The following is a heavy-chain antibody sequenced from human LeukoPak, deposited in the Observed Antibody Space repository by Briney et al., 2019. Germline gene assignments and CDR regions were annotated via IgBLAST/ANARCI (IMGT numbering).Heavy chain of an antibody. CDR1: GGSFSGYY. Sequence: PSETLSLTCAVYGGSFSGYYWSWIRQPPGKGLEWIGEINHSGSTNYNPSLKSRVTISVDTSKNQFSLKLSSVTAADTAVYYCARGTTYYDFWSGYPTNQHQNWFDPWGQGTLVTVSS. CDR2: INHSGST. D-gene: IGHD3-3*01. CDR3: ARGTTYYDFWSGYPTNQHQNWFDP. V-gene: IGHV4-34*01. J-gene: IGHJ5*02.